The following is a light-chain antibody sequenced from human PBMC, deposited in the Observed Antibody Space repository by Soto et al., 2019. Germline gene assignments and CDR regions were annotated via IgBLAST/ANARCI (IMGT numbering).Light chain of an antibody. V-gene: IGKV3-11*01. Sequence: EVVMRQSPATLSVSPGESVTLSCRASQLFSSNLAWYQRRPGQAPRLLIFGASSRATGIPDRFSGSGSGTDFTLTISSLEPEDFAVYYCQQRSNWPRTFGQGTKVDIK. J-gene: IGKJ1*01. CDR3: QQRSNWPRT. CDR1: QLFSSN. CDR2: GAS.